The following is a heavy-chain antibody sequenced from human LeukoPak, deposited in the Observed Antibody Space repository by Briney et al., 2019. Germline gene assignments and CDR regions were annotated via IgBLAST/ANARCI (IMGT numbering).Heavy chain of an antibody. J-gene: IGHJ4*02. CDR3: ARAGWGMATIGY. CDR1: GGSISSYY. V-gene: IGHV4-59*12. CDR2: IYYSGST. D-gene: IGHD5-24*01. Sequence: SETLSLTCTVSGGSISSYYWSWIRQPPGKGLEWIGYIYYSGSTNYNPSLKSRVTISVDTSKNQFSLKLSSVTAADTAVYYCARAGWGMATIGYWGQGTLVTVSS.